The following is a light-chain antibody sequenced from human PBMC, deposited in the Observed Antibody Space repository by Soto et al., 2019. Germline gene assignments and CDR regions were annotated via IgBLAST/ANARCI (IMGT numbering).Light chain of an antibody. CDR1: QSVSSSS. CDR3: QQDGRSPWT. V-gene: IGKV3-20*01. J-gene: IGKJ1*01. CDR2: GAS. Sequence: FVLTHSPGTLSLSPGERATLSCRASQSVSSSSLAWYQQKPGQAPRLLIYGASSRATGIPDRFSGSGSGTDFTLTISRLEPEDFAVYYCQQDGRSPWTFGQGTKV.